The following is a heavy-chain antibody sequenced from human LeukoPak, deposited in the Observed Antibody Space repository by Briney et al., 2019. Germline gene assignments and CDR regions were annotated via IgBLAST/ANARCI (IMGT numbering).Heavy chain of an antibody. CDR1: GFTFSNYW. D-gene: IGHD2-2*01. CDR3: ARVLYGSRVNVIDS. CDR2: MNEYGSEK. V-gene: IGHV3-7*01. Sequence: PGGSLTLSCAASGFTFSNYWINWVRQAPGKGLEWVANMNEYGSEKYYVDSVRGRFTISRDNAENSLFLHMNSLRVEDTAVYRCARVLYGSRVNVIDSWGTGTLVTVSS. J-gene: IGHJ4*02.